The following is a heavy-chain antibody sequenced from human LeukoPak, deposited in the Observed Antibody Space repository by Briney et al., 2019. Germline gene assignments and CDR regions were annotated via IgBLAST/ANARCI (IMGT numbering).Heavy chain of an antibody. V-gene: IGHV1-2*02. CDR2: INPNSGGT. Sequence: ASVKVSCKASGYTFTGYYMHWVRQAPGQGLEWMGWINPNSGGTNYTQKFQGRVTMTRDTSISTAYMELSRLRSDDTAVYYCALRSSWYPNQNDNWGQRTLVTVSS. J-gene: IGHJ4*02. CDR1: GYTFTGYY. CDR3: ALRSSWYPNQNDN. D-gene: IGHD6-13*01.